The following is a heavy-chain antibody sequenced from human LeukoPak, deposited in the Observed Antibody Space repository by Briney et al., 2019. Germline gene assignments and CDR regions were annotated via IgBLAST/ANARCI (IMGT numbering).Heavy chain of an antibody. CDR3: AKVGSAGAKYYYYYGMDV. CDR1: GFTFSSYA. CDR2: ISGSGGST. D-gene: IGHD1-26*01. Sequence: GGSLRPSCAASGFTFSSYAMSWVRQAPGKGLEWVSAISGSGGSTYYADSVKGRFTISRDNSKNTLYLQMNSLRAEDTAVYYCAKVGSAGAKYYYYYGMDVWGQGTTVTVSS. J-gene: IGHJ6*02. V-gene: IGHV3-23*01.